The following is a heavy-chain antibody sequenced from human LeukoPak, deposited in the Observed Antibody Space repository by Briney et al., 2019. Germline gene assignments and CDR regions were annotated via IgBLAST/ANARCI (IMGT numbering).Heavy chain of an antibody. CDR1: GFPFRSYA. D-gene: IGHD1-1*01. Sequence: GGSLRLSCVASGFPFRSYALTWVRQTPGKGLESVSVITDDEDTYYADSVKGRFTISRDNSQNTVFLQMNSLRVEDTAVYYCAKVDYWSPENYFDSWGQGTLVTVSS. CDR3: AKVDYWSPENYFDS. V-gene: IGHV3-23*01. J-gene: IGHJ4*02. CDR2: ITDDEDT.